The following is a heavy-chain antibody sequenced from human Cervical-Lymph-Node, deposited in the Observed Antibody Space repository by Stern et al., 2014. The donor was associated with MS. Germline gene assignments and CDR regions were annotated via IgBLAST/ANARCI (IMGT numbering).Heavy chain of an antibody. D-gene: IGHD3-22*01. CDR2: ISYDGSNK. CDR3: AKDTLDSSGYYGYYYGMDV. J-gene: IGHJ6*02. CDR1: GFTFSSYG. Sequence: QMQLVQSGGGVVQPGRSLRLSCAASGFTFSSYGMHWVRQAPSKGLEWVAVISYDGSNKYYADSVKGRFTISRDNSKNTLYLQMNSLRAEDTAVYYCAKDTLDSSGYYGYYYGMDVWGQGTTVTVSS. V-gene: IGHV3-30*18.